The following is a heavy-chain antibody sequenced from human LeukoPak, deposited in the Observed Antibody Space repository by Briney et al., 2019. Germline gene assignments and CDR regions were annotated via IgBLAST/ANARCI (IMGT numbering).Heavy chain of an antibody. CDR2: IYHSGST. Sequence: SETLSLTCTVSGGSISSGGYYWSWIRQPPGKGLEWIGYIYHSGSTYYNPSLKSRVTISVDRSKNQFSLKLSSVTAADTAVYYCARGQGFWSGYDYWGQGTLVTVSS. CDR3: ARGQGFWSGYDY. J-gene: IGHJ4*02. D-gene: IGHD3-3*01. CDR1: GGSISSGGYY. V-gene: IGHV4-30-2*01.